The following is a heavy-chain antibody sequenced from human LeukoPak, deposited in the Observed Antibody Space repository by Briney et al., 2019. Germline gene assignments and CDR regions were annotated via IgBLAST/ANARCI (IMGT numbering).Heavy chain of an antibody. CDR1: GGXLSSGGYY. D-gene: IGHD6-13*01. CDR3: ARGYSSSQNWFDP. CDR2: IYYSGST. Sequence: SETLSLTCTVSGGXLSSGGYYWSWIRQHPGKGLQWFGYIYYSGSTYYNPALKSRVTISVDPSKNQFSLKLSSVTAADTDVYYCARGYSSSQNWFDPWGQGTLVTVSS. V-gene: IGHV4-31*03. J-gene: IGHJ5*02.